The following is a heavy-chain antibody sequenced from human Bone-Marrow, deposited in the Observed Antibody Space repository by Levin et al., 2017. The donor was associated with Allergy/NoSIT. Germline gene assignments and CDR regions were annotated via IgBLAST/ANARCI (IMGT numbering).Heavy chain of an antibody. D-gene: IGHD6-13*01. J-gene: IGHJ5*02. CDR1: GYNFIYYW. CDR2: IYPGDSDT. CDR3: ARLYDTSSWYENRFDP. Sequence: GESLKISCQASGYNFIYYWIGWVRQMPGKGLEWMGVIYPGDSDTRYSPSFQGQVTISADKSITTAFLQWSSLKASDTAIYYCARLYDTSSWYENRFDPWGQGTLVSVSS. V-gene: IGHV5-51*01.